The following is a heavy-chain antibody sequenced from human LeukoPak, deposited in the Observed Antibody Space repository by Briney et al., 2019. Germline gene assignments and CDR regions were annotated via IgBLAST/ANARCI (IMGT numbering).Heavy chain of an antibody. J-gene: IGHJ4*02. CDR3: AKEIAVAGQFDY. CDR1: GFTFSSYG. V-gene: IGHV3-23*01. CDR2: ISGTGGTT. Sequence: TGGSLRLSCSASGFTFSSYGMTWVRQGPGKGLEWVSTISGTGGTTYYADSVKGRFTISRDNSKNTLYLQMNSLRAEDTAVYYCAKEIAVAGQFDYWGQGTLVTVSS. D-gene: IGHD6-19*01.